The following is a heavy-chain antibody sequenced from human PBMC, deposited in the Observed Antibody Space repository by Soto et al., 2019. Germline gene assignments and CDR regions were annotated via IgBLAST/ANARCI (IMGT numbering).Heavy chain of an antibody. J-gene: IGHJ4*02. V-gene: IGHV3-11*06. Sequence: PGGSLRLSCAASGFTFSDYYMSWIRQAPGKGLEWVSYISSSSSYTNYADSVKGRFTISRDNAKNSLYLQMNSLRAEDTAVYYCARVGGYCSGGSCYFDYWGQGTLVTVSS. CDR3: ARVGGYCSGGSCYFDY. D-gene: IGHD2-15*01. CDR2: ISSSSSYT. CDR1: GFTFSDYY.